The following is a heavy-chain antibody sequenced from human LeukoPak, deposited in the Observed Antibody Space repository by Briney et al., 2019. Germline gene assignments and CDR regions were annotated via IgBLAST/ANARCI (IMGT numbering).Heavy chain of an antibody. D-gene: IGHD2-21*01. Sequence: QPGGSLRLSCAASGFTFSSYEMNWVRQAPGKGLEWVSYISSSGSTIYYADPVKGRFTISRDNAKNSLYLQMNSLRAEDTAVYYCARDMWRSYYFDYWGQETLVTVSS. V-gene: IGHV3-48*03. CDR3: ARDMWRSYYFDY. J-gene: IGHJ4*02. CDR1: GFTFSSYE. CDR2: ISSSGSTI.